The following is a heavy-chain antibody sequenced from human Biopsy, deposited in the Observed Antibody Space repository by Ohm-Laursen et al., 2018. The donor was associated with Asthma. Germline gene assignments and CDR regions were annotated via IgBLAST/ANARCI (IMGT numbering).Heavy chain of an antibody. CDR1: GSIFTSPA. D-gene: IGHD2-15*01. CDR3: ARELLGMDV. Sequence: SSVSAFRKAYGSIFTSPAMNWVRQPPGRGIGWMGRINTNTGKTTYAQGFTGRFVFSMDTSASTAYMQISSLKADDTAVYYCARELLGMDVWGQGTTVTVSS. CDR2: INTNTGKT. J-gene: IGHJ6*02. V-gene: IGHV7-4-1*02.